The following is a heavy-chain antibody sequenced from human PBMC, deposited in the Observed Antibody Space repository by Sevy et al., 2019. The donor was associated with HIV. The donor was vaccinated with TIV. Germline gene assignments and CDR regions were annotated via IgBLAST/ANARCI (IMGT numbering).Heavy chain of an antibody. CDR2: INPNTSDT. D-gene: IGHD2-21*02. V-gene: IGHV1-2*02. CDR1: GYSFTGYY. J-gene: IGHJ3*02. CDR3: ARDFLAVTSIPSDAFDI. Sequence: ASVKVSCKASGYSFTGYYMNWVRQAPGQGLEWMGWINPNTSDTTYSEKFEGRDTMTRDSSLSTAYLELRGLRSDDTAVYYCARDFLAVTSIPSDAFDIWGQGTLVTVSS.